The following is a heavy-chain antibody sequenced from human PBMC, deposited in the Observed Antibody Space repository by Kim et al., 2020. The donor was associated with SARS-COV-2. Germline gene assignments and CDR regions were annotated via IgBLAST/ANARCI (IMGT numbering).Heavy chain of an antibody. J-gene: IGHJ4*02. V-gene: IGHV4-59*12. D-gene: IGHD3-10*01. CDR1: GGSIRNYY. CDR2: VYYSGST. Sequence: SETLSLTCSVSGGSIRNYYWSWIRQPPGKGLEWLGYVYYSGSTNYNPSLKGRVTMSVDTSKNQFSLKLNSVTAAYTAVYYCARLPPQGSYGSGSQPFDYWGQGTLVTVSS. CDR3: ARLPPQGSYGSGSQPFDY.